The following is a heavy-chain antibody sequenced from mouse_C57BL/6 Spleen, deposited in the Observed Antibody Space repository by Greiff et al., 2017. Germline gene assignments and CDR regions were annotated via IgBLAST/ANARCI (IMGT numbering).Heavy chain of an antibody. CDR2: IWWDDDK. D-gene: IGHD3-2*01. Sequence: QVTLKESVPGILQPSQTLSLTCSFSGFSLSTSGMGVGGIRQPPGKGLEWLAHIWWDDDKYDTPAPKSRLTISKDTSKNQVCLKIANVDTADSGTYYCARNWDRSGFDYWGQGTTLTVSS. V-gene: IGHV8-8*01. CDR1: GFSLSTSGMG. CDR3: ARNWDRSGFDY. J-gene: IGHJ2*01.